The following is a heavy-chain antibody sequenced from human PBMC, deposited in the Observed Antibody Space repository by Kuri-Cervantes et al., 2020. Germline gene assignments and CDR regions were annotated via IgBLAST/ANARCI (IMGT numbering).Heavy chain of an antibody. CDR3: ARGMGAPLGAYYFDY. V-gene: IGHV4-39*07. CDR2: IYYSGST. Sequence: SETLSLTCTVSGGSISSSSYYWGWFRQPPGKGLEWIGSIYYSGSTYYNPSLKSRVTISVDTSKNQFSLKLSSVTAADTAVYYCARGMGAPLGAYYFDYWGQGTLVTVSS. D-gene: IGHD1-26*01. CDR1: GGSISSSSYY. J-gene: IGHJ4*02.